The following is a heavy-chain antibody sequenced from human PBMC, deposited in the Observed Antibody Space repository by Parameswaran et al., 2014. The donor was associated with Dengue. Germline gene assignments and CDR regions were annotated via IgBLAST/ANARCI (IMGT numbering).Heavy chain of an antibody. CDR2: ISGSGGST. Sequence: RWIRQPPGKGLEWVSAISGSGGSTYYADSVKGRFTISRDNSKNTLYLQMNSLRAEDTAVYYCAKGKDYYDRGATYYWGQGTLVTLL. CDR3: AKGKDYYDRGATYY. D-gene: IGHD3-22*01. V-gene: IGHV3-23*01. J-gene: IGHJ4*02.